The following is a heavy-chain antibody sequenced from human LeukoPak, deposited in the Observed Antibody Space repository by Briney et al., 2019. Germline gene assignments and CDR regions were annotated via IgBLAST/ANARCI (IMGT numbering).Heavy chain of an antibody. CDR3: ARDSGFQPEVVNVGDYDRYYYYMDV. V-gene: IGHV4-31*03. CDR2: IYYSGRA. J-gene: IGHJ6*03. D-gene: IGHD4-17*01. Sequence: SETLSLTCTVSGGSINTRGYYWSWIRQHPGKGLEWIGYIYYSGRAYYSPSLKSRATLSVDTSKNQFPLKLSSVTAADTAVYYCARDSGFQPEVVNVGDYDRYYYYMDVWGKGTTVTVSS. CDR1: GGSINTRGYY.